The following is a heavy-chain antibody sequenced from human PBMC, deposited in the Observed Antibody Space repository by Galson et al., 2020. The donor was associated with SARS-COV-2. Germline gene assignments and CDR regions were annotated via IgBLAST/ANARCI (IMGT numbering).Heavy chain of an antibody. Sequence: GESLKISCAASGFPFSTYSMNWVRLAPGKGLEWVSSISTSSSYTYYVDSVKGRFSISRDNPRNSLYLQMNSLRAEDTAVYYCARDEGIRGYNYGRLYYGMDGWGQVTTVTVSS. V-gene: IGHV3-21*01. CDR2: ISTSSSYT. J-gene: IGHJ6*02. CDR1: GFPFSTYS. D-gene: IGHD5-18*01. CDR3: ARDEGIRGYNYGRLYYGMDG.